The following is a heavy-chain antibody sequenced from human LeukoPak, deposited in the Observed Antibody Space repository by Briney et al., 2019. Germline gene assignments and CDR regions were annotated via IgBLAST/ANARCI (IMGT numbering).Heavy chain of an antibody. CDR2: ISGSGGST. V-gene: IGHV3-23*01. Sequence: GGSLRLSCAASGFTFSSYAMSWVRQAPGKGLEWVSAISGSGGSTYYAASVKGRFTISRDNSKTTLYLQMNSLRAEDTAVYYCAKDKSSSWYIYYAFDIWGQGTMVTVSS. J-gene: IGHJ3*02. CDR3: AKDKSSSWYIYYAFDI. D-gene: IGHD6-13*01. CDR1: GFTFSSYA.